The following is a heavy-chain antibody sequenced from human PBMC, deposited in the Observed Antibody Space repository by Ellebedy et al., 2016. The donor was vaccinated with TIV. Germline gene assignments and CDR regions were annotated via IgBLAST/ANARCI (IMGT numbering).Heavy chain of an antibody. CDR1: GYSFSSYA. V-gene: IGHV1-3*01. D-gene: IGHD6-19*01. CDR2: INAGNGNT. J-gene: IGHJ4*02. CDR3: AIGGAVAGIDY. Sequence: ASVKVSCXVSGYSFSSYALHWVRQAPGQRLEWMGWINAGNGNTKYSQTLQGRVTITRDTSATTANMELSGLRSEDTAVYYCAIGGAVAGIDYWGQGTLVIVSS.